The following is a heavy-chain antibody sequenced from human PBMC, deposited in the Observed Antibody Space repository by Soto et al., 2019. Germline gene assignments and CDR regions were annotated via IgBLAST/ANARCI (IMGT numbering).Heavy chain of an antibody. V-gene: IGHV3-23*01. D-gene: IGHD3-10*01. CDR3: AKDLSYYGSARPFDY. Sequence: GGSLRLSCAASGFTFSSYAMSWVRQAPGKGLEWVSAISGSGGSTYYADSVKGRFTISRDNSKNTLYLQMNCLRAEDTAVYYCAKDLSYYGSARPFDYWGQGTLVTVSS. CDR1: GFTFSSYA. CDR2: ISGSGGST. J-gene: IGHJ4*02.